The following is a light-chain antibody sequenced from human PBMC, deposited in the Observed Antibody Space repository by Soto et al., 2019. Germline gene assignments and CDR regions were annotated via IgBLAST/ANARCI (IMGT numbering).Light chain of an antibody. V-gene: IGLV2-14*01. CDR2: EVG. CDR3: SSYTSSSTLI. J-gene: IGLJ1*01. CDR1: SSDVGGYNY. Sequence: QSALTQPASVSGSPGQSITISCTGTSSDVGGYNYVTWYQQHPGRAPKLMIYEVGNRPSGVSNRFSGSKSGNTASLTISGLQAEDEADYYCSSYTSSSTLIFGTGTQLTVL.